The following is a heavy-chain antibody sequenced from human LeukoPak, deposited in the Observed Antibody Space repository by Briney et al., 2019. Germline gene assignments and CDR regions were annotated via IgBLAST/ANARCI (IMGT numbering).Heavy chain of an antibody. J-gene: IGHJ6*02. Sequence: PGGSLRLSCAASGFTFSSYAMHWVRQAPGKGLEWVSAITGSGAGTYYADSVKGRFTISRDNSKNTLYLHLSSLRAEDTATYYCAKDHYGDSYYYGMDVWGQGTTVTVSS. V-gene: IGHV3-23*01. CDR1: GFTFSSYA. CDR3: AKDHYGDSYYYGMDV. D-gene: IGHD4-17*01. CDR2: ITGSGAGT.